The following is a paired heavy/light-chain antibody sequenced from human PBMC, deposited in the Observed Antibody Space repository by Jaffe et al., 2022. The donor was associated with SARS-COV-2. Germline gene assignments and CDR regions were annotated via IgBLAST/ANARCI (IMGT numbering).Light chain of an antibody. CDR1: SSNIGTDYD. Sequence: QSVLTQPPSVSGAPGQRVTISCSGSSSNIGTDYDVHWYQQLPGTAPKLLIYGNNNRPSGVPDRFSGSTSGTSASLAITGLQAEDEADYYCQSFDSSLSGWVFGGGTKLTVL. CDR3: QSFDSSLSGWV. J-gene: IGLJ3*02. V-gene: IGLV1-40*01. CDR2: GNN.
Heavy chain of an antibody. Sequence: QVQLQESGPGLVKPSQTLSLTCTVSGGSISSGYYWTWIRQHPGKGLEWIGYIYYSGSTYYNPSLKSRVTISVDTSKNQFSLKLTSVTAADTAVYYCARGGNISPLRGAFDIWGQGTMVTVSS. CDR1: GGSISSGYY. CDR2: IYYSGST. D-gene: IGHD3-10*01. J-gene: IGHJ3*02. CDR3: ARGGNISPLRGAFDI. V-gene: IGHV4-31*03.